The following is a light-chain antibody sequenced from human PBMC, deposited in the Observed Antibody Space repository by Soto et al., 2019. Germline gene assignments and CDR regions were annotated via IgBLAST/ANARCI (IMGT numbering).Light chain of an antibody. CDR2: GAS. CDR1: QSVSSSY. CDR3: QKYGSSPT. V-gene: IGKV3-20*01. J-gene: IGKJ4*01. Sequence: EIVLTQSPGTLSLSPGERATLSCRASQSVSSSYLAWYQQKPGQAPRLLIYGASSRATGIPDRFSGSGSGTDFTLTISRREPEDLAVYYCQKYGSSPTFGGGTKGEIK.